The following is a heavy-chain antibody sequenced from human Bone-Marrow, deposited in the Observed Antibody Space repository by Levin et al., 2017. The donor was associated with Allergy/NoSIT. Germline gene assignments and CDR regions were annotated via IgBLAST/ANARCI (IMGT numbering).Heavy chain of an antibody. J-gene: IGHJ4*02. D-gene: IGHD3-3*01. CDR3: AKLDFWSGSYEDY. Sequence: RASVKVSCKTSGNAFTTFFMHWVRQAPGQGLEWMGHINPNTGGTNYARKFQGRVTLTRDTSISTAYMELSRLRLDDTAVYYCAKLDFWSGSYEDYWGQGTLVTVSS. CDR2: INPNTGGT. V-gene: IGHV1-2*06. CDR1: GNAFTTFF.